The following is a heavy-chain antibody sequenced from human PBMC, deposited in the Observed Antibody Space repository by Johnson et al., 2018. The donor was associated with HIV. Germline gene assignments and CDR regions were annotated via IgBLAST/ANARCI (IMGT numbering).Heavy chain of an antibody. J-gene: IGHJ3*02. CDR3: ARDRGLDAFDI. CDR1: GFTLSSYG. CDR2: ISYGGST. D-gene: IGHD3-10*01. Sequence: QVQLVESGGGVVQPGRSLRLSCAASGFTLSSYGMHWVRQAPGKGLEWVAVISYGGSTGYADSVKGRFTISRDNAKNSLYLQMNSLRGEDTAVYYCARDRGLDAFDIWGQGTMVTVSS. V-gene: IGHV3-30*03.